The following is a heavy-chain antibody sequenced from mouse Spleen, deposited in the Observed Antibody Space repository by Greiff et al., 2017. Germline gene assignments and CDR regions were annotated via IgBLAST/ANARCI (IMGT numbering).Heavy chain of an antibody. CDR1: GYTFTSYD. CDR2: IYPRDGST. CDR3: ARAYYSNWDYAMDY. Sequence: QVQLQQSGPELVKPGASVKLSCKASGYTFTSYDINWVKQRPGQGLEWIGWIYPRDGSTKYNEKFKGKATLTVDTSSSTAYMELHSLTSEDSAVYFCARAYYSNWDYAMDYWGQGTSVTVSS. D-gene: IGHD2-5*01. V-gene: IGHV1-85*01. J-gene: IGHJ4*01.